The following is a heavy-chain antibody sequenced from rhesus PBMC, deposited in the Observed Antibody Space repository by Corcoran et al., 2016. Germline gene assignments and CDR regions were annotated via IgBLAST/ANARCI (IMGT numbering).Heavy chain of an antibody. CDR1: GDSISSNF. CDR3: TRDGDYNGPRGDY. CDR2: ISGSGGST. J-gene: IGHJ4*01. V-gene: IGHV4-173*01. Sequence: QVQLQESGPGLVKPSETLSLTCAVSGDSISSNFWSWIRQPPGKGLEWIGRISGSGGSTDHNPPLKSRLTISTDRSRNQFSLRLTSVTGADTAVYYCTRDGDYNGPRGDYWGQGVLVTVSS. D-gene: IGHD1-44*01.